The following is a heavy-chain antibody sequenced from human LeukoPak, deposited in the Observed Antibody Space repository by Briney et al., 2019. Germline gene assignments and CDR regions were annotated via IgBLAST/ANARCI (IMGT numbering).Heavy chain of an antibody. CDR2: IKQDGSEK. Sequence: PGGSLRLSCAASGFTFSSYWMSWVRQAPGKGLEWVTNIKQDGSEKYYVDSVKGRFTISRDNAKNSLYPQMNSLRAEDTAVYYCARDAPRGYSYGSRSDYWGQGTLVTVSS. CDR1: GFTFSSYW. J-gene: IGHJ4*02. D-gene: IGHD5-18*01. CDR3: ARDAPRGYSYGSRSDY. V-gene: IGHV3-7*01.